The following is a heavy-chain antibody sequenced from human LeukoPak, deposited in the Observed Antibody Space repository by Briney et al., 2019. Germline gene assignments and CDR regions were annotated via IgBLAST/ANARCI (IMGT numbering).Heavy chain of an antibody. D-gene: IGHD6-13*01. V-gene: IGHV4-34*01. J-gene: IGHJ4*02. CDR1: GGSFSGYY. Sequence: SETLSLTCAVYGGSFSGYYWSWNRQPPGKGLEWIGEINHSGSTNYNPSLKSRVTISVDTSKNQFSLKLSSVTAADTAVYYCARHIAAAAIGGFDYWGQGTLVTVSS. CDR3: ARHIAAAAIGGFDY. CDR2: INHSGST.